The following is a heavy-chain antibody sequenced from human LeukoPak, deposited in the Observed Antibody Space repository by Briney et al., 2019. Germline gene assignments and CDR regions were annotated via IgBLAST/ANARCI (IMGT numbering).Heavy chain of an antibody. CDR3: ARGAADFWSGYYGYFDY. CDR1: GFTFSSYA. J-gene: IGHJ4*02. Sequence: GGSLRLSCAASGFTFSSYAMSWVRQAPGKGLEWVSAISGSGGSTYYADSVKGRFTISRDNSKNTLYLQMNSLRAEDTAVYYCARGAADFWSGYYGYFDYWGQGTLVTVSS. CDR2: ISGSGGST. V-gene: IGHV3-23*01. D-gene: IGHD3-3*01.